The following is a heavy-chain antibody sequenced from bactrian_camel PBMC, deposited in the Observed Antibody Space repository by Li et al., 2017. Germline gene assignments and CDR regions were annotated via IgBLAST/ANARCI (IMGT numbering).Heavy chain of an antibody. J-gene: IGHJ4*01. CDR3: AASPERWAGDPLRSATYDI. CDR1: GFTFSNYW. V-gene: IGHV3S1*01. D-gene: IGHD1*01. Sequence: HVQLVESGGGLVQPGGSLRLSCAASGFTFSNYWMYWVRQAPGKGLEWVSAINNAGTTTYYADSLGDRFTISRDDAKNTLYLQMESLKTEDSGVYFCAASPERWAGDPLRSATYDIWGQGTQVTVS. CDR2: INNAGTTT.